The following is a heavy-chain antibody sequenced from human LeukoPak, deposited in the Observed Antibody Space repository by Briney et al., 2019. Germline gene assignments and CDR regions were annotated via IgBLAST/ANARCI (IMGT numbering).Heavy chain of an antibody. V-gene: IGHV5-51*01. Sequence: GESLKISCKGSGYTFTSYWIGWVRQMPGKGLEYMGIIHPGDSDARYSPSFQGQVTISVDRSSTTAYLQWSRLRASDTAMYYCARGFGSTWLEYWGQGTLVTVSS. CDR3: ARGFGSTWLEY. D-gene: IGHD6-13*01. CDR1: GYTFTSYW. CDR2: IHPGDSDA. J-gene: IGHJ1*01.